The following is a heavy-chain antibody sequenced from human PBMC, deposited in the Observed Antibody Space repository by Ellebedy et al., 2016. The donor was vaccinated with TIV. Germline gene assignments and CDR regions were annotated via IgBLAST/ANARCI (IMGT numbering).Heavy chain of an antibody. Sequence: SETLSLTXTVSGGSISSYYWSWIRQPPGKGLEWIGYIYYSGSTNYNPSLKSRVTISVDTSKNQFSLKLSSVTAADTAVYYCAREAGNWNYVHFDYWGQGTLVTVSS. J-gene: IGHJ4*02. CDR3: AREAGNWNYVHFDY. D-gene: IGHD1-7*01. CDR2: IYYSGST. V-gene: IGHV4-59*01. CDR1: GGSISSYY.